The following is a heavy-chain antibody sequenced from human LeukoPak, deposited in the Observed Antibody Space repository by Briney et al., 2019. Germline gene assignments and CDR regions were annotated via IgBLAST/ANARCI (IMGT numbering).Heavy chain of an antibody. J-gene: IGHJ6*03. CDR2: INPNSGGT. CDR3: AKGGYSYGVYYCYYYMDV. CDR1: GYTFTGYY. Sequence: GASVKVSCKASGYTFTGYYMHWVRQAPGQGLEWMGRINPNSGGTNYAQKFQGRVTMTRDTSISTAYMELSRLRSDDTAVYYCAKGGYSYGVYYCYYYMDVWGKGTTVTVSS. D-gene: IGHD5-18*01. V-gene: IGHV1-2*06.